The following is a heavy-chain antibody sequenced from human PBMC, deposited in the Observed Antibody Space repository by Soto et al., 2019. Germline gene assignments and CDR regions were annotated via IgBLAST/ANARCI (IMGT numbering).Heavy chain of an antibody. Sequence: GESLKISCQASGYTFSKYWIAWVRQMPGKGLDYVGIVYPGDSDTRYSPSFQGQVTISVDTSTSTAYMQWNSLKASDSAMYYCARRLKDEYGSSPYYSSFDVWCRGTTVTVSS. V-gene: IGHV5-51*01. J-gene: IGHJ6*02. D-gene: IGHD1-26*01. CDR3: ARRLKDEYGSSPYYSSFDV. CDR2: VYPGDSDT. CDR1: GYTFSKYW.